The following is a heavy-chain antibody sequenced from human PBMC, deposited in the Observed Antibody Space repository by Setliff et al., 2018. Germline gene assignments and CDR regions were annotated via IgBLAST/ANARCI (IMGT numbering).Heavy chain of an antibody. V-gene: IGHV3-7*01. J-gene: IGHJ4*02. CDR3: FGAGTCSY. CDR1: GLSYINDW. D-gene: IGHD3-10*01. Sequence: GGSLRLSCTASGLSYINDWVSWVRQAPGKGLEWLASVNPHGSEKYYADSVKGRFTISRDNAKNSLSLQMNNLRTEDTAVYYCFGAGTCSYWGQGTLVTVSS. CDR2: VNPHGSEK.